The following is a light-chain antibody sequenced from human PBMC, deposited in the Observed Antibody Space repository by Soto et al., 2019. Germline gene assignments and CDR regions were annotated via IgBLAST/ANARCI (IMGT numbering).Light chain of an antibody. V-gene: IGKV1-6*01. Sequence: AIQMTQSPSSLSASVGDRVTITCRASQGIRNDLGWYQQKPGKAPKLLMYAASILQGGVPSRFSGSGSGTDFTLTISGLQPEDFVTYYCLQDYTYPLTFGGGTKVEI. CDR3: LQDYTYPLT. J-gene: IGKJ4*01. CDR1: QGIRND. CDR2: AAS.